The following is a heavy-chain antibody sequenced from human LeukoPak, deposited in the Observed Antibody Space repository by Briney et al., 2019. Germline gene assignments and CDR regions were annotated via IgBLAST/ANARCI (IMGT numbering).Heavy chain of an antibody. D-gene: IGHD3-10*01. CDR1: GITFSSYA. CDR2: ISTSGGTT. J-gene: IGHJ4*02. V-gene: IGHV3-64D*06. Sequence: PGGSLRLSCSASGITFSSYAMHWVRQAPGKGLEYVSAISTSGGTTYYAHSVKGRFTISRDNSKNTLYLQMSSLRPEDTAVYYCVKGGVTIIRGVTFDYWGQGTLVTVSS. CDR3: VKGGVTIIRGVTFDY.